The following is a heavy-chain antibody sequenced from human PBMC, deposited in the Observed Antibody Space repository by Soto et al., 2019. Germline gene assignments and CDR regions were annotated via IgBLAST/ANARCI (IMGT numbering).Heavy chain of an antibody. CDR1: GFIFNDYA. Sequence: EVQLLESGGGLVQPGGSLRLSCAASGFIFNDYAMTWVRQAPGKGLEWVSGISGSGGSTYYADSVKGRFTISRDNSKNTLYLHMSSPRGDDTALYYCAKCFTGKKPGRNYYYYYMDVWGKGTTVTVSS. J-gene: IGHJ6*03. D-gene: IGHD2-2*01. V-gene: IGHV3-23*01. CDR3: AKCFTGKKPGRNYYYYYMDV. CDR2: ISGSGGST.